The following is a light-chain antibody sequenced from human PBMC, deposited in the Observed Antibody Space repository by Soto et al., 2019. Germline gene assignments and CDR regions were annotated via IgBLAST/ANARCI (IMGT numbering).Light chain of an antibody. V-gene: IGKV1-27*01. J-gene: IGKJ1*01. CDR1: QGISNF. Sequence: DIQMTQSPSSLSASVGDRVTITCRASQGISNFLAWFQQKPGKVPRLLIHAASTLQSGVPSRFSGSGSGTEFTLCISSLQPEDVATYYCQKYDSAPRTFGQGTKVEIK. CDR2: AAS. CDR3: QKYDSAPRT.